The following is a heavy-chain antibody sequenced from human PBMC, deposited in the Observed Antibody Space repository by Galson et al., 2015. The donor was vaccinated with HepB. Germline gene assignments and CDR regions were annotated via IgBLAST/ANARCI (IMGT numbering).Heavy chain of an antibody. CDR2: ISWNSGSI. D-gene: IGHD3-9*01. CDR1: GFTFDDYA. V-gene: IGHV3-9*01. CDR3: AKVEAPYYDILTDSPTGAFDI. Sequence: SLRLSCAASGFTFDDYAMHWVRQAPGKGLEWVSGISWNSGSIDYADSVKGRFTIARDNAKNSLYLQMNSLRAEDTALYYCAKVEAPYYDILTDSPTGAFDIWGQGTVVTVSS. J-gene: IGHJ3*02.